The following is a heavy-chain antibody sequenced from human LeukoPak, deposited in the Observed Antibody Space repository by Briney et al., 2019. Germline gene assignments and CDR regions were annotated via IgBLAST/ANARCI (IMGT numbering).Heavy chain of an antibody. CDR1: GYTFTSYY. CDR2: INPNSGGT. J-gene: IGHJ4*02. D-gene: IGHD5-18*01. V-gene: IGHV1-2*02. Sequence: GASEKVSCRASGYTFTSYYMHWVRQAPGQGLEWMGWINPNSGGTNYAQKFQGRVTMTRDTSISTAYMELSRLRSDDTAVYYCATGSGYSYGYYYYWGQRTLVTVSS. CDR3: ATGSGYSYGYYYY.